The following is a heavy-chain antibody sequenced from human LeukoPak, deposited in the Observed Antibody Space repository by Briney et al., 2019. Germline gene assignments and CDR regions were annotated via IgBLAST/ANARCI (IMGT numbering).Heavy chain of an antibody. Sequence: PGRSLRLSCAASGFTFSSYAMHWVCQAPGKGLEWVAVISYDGSNKYYADSVKGRFTISRDNSKNTLYLQMNSLRAEDTAVYYCARDRGYYDSSGINWFDPWGQGTLVTVSS. D-gene: IGHD3-22*01. CDR2: ISYDGSNK. CDR1: GFTFSSYA. V-gene: IGHV3-30-3*01. J-gene: IGHJ5*02. CDR3: ARDRGYYDSSGINWFDP.